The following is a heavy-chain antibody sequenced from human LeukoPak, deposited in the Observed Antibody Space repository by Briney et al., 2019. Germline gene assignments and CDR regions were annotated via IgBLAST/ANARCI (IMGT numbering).Heavy chain of an antibody. CDR2: INHSGST. CDR1: GGSFSGYY. V-gene: IGHV4-34*01. CDR3: ARLKAVTDGYYYYGMDV. Sequence: SETLSLTCAVYGGSFSGYYWSWIRQPPGKGLEWIGEINHSGSTNYNPSLKSRVTISVDTSKNQFSLKLSSVTAADTAVYYCARLKAVTDGYYYYGMDVWGQGTTVTVSS. J-gene: IGHJ6*02. D-gene: IGHD2-21*02.